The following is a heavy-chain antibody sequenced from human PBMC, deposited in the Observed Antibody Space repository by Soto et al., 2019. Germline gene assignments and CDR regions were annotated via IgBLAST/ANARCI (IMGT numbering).Heavy chain of an antibody. V-gene: IGHV3-23*01. D-gene: IGHD3-3*01. J-gene: IGHJ3*02. CDR2: ISGRGGVT. CDR1: GFTFTTHA. CDR3: AKDYDFWSGYYIAGAFDI. Sequence: EVQLLESGGGLVQPGGSLRLSCAASGFTFTTHAMNWVRQAPGKGLEWVAAISGRGGVTYYADSVKGRFTISRDNSKNTLYLQMNSLRAEDTAVYYCAKDYDFWSGYYIAGAFDIWGQGTMVTVSS.